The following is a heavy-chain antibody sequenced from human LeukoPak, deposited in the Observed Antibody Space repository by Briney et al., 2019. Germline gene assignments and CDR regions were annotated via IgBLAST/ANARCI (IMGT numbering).Heavy chain of an antibody. V-gene: IGHV1-46*01. CDR1: GYTFTSCY. CDR3: ARDHYHKIHSVMVTAPDY. CDR2: INPTGGST. J-gene: IGHJ4*02. D-gene: IGHD2-21*02. Sequence: GASVEVSCRASGYTFTSCYMHWVRQAPGEGLEWMGIINPTGGSTSYAQKFQGRVTMTRDTSTSTVYMELSSLRSEDTAVYYCARDHYHKIHSVMVTAPDYWGQGTLVIVSS.